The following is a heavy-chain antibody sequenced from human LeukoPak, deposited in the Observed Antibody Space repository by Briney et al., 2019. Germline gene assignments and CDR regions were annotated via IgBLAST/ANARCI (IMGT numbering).Heavy chain of an antibody. Sequence: PSETLSLTCAVYGGSFSGYYWSWIRQPPGKGLEWIGEINHSGSTNYNPSLKSRVTISVDTSKNQFSLKLSSVTAADTAVYYCARTKQQLGRTRDPSHRRYYGMDVWGQGTTVTVSS. D-gene: IGHD6-13*01. CDR1: GGSFSGYY. J-gene: IGHJ6*02. CDR2: INHSGST. V-gene: IGHV4-34*01. CDR3: ARTKQQLGRTRDPSHRRYYGMDV.